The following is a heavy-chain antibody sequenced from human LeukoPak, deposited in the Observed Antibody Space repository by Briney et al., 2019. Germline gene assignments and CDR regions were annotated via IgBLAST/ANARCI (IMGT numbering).Heavy chain of an antibody. CDR2: IIPIFGTA. D-gene: IGHD4-23*01. CDR3: ARAPGVVTPFDY. J-gene: IGHJ4*02. CDR1: GGTFSSYA. V-gene: IGHV1-69*13. Sequence: SVKVSCKASGGTFSSYAISWVRQAPGQGLEWMGGIIPIFGTANYAQKFRGRVTITADESTSTAYMELSSLRSDDTAVYYCARAPGVVTPFDYWGQGTLVTVSS.